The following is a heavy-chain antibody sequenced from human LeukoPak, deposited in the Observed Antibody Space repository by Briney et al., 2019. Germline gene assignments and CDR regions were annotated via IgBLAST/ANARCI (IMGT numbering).Heavy chain of an antibody. CDR3: ARGGIPTGPYYYFYYMDV. CDR2: ISYDGNNK. Sequence: PGGSLRLSCAASGFTFSRNVIHWVRQAPGKGLEWVALISYDGNNKFYADSVKSRFTISRDNSRNTLYLQMNSLRGEDAAVYSCARGGIPTGPYYYFYYMDVWGKGTAVTVSS. D-gene: IGHD3-10*01. CDR1: GFTFSRNV. J-gene: IGHJ6*03. V-gene: IGHV3-30*01.